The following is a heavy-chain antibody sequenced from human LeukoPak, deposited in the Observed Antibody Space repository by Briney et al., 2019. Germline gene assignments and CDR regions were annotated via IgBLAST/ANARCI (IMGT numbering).Heavy chain of an antibody. CDR2: INPNSGGT. Sequence: SVKVSCKASGYTFTGYYMHWVRQAPGQGLEWMGWINPNSGGTNYAQKFQSRVTMTRDTSISTAYMELSRLRSDDTAVYYCARARRGVYNWFDPWGQGTLVTVSS. J-gene: IGHJ5*02. V-gene: IGHV1-2*02. D-gene: IGHD3-10*01. CDR3: ARARRGVYNWFDP. CDR1: GYTFTGYY.